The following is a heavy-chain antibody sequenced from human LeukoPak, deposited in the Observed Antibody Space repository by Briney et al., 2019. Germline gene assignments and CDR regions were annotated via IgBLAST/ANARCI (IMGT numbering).Heavy chain of an antibody. D-gene: IGHD3-16*01. CDR3: ARDGYDSGKVDY. J-gene: IGHJ4*02. CDR1: GFTFSSYS. V-gene: IGHV3-21*01. CDR2: ISSSSSYI. Sequence: PGGSLRLSCAASGFTFSSYSMNWVRQAPGKGLEWVSSISSSSSYIYYADSVKGRFTVSRDNSEHSLYLQMNSLRAEDTAVYYCARDGYDSGKVDYWGQGTLVTVSS.